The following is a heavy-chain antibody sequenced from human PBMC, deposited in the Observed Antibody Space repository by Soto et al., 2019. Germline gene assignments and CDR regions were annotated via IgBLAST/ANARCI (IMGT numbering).Heavy chain of an antibody. CDR1: GFTFSNAW. CDR3: TTDLLGYYDFWSGYPPYGMDV. V-gene: IGHV3-15*01. CDR2: IKSKTDGGTT. D-gene: IGHD3-3*01. Sequence: GGSLRLSCAASGFTFSNAWMSWVRQAPGKGLEWVGRIKSKTDGGTTDYAAPVKGRFTISRDDSKNTLYLQMNSLKTEDTAVYYCTTDLLGYYDFWSGYPPYGMDVWGQGTTVTVSS. J-gene: IGHJ6*02.